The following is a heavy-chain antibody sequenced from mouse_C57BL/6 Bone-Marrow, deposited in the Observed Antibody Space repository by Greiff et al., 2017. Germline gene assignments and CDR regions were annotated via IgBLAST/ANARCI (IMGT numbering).Heavy chain of an antibody. D-gene: IGHD1-1*01. CDR1: GFNIKDDY. CDR3: TTSSATVRRGYAMDY. J-gene: IGHJ4*01. Sequence: EVQLQESGAELVRPGASVKLSCTASGFNIKDDYMHWVKQSPEPGLEWIGWIDPENGDTEYASKFQGKATITADTSSNTAYLQLSSLTSEDTAVYYSTTSSATVRRGYAMDYWGQGTSVTVSS. V-gene: IGHV14-4*01. CDR2: IDPENGDT.